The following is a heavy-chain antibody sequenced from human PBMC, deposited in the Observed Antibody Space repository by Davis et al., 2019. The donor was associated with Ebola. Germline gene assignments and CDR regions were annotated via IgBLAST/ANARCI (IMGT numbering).Heavy chain of an antibody. CDR2: IFYSGST. D-gene: IGHD1-26*01. J-gene: IGHJ4*02. Sequence: SETLSLTCTVSGGSISSGSYYWSWIRQLPGRGLEWIGYIFYSGSTDYNPSLRSRVTLSVDASKNQFSLNLSSVTAADTAVYYCARDDLSGLIDSWGQGTLVTVSS. CDR1: GGSISSGSYY. V-gene: IGHV4-31*03. CDR3: ARDDLSGLIDS.